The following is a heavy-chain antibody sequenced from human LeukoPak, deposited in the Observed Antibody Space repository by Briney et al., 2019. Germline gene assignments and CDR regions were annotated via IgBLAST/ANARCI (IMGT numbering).Heavy chain of an antibody. CDR1: GFTFSSYS. D-gene: IGHD4-17*01. J-gene: IGHJ6*02. V-gene: IGHV3-21*01. CDR3: ARRGTTVVTPPYYYYGMDV. Sequence: GGSLRLSCAASGFTFSSYSMNWVRQAPGKGLEWVSSISSSSSYIYYADSVKGRFTISRDNAKNSLYLQMNSLRAEDTAVYYCARRGTTVVTPPYYYYGMDVWGQGTTVTVSS. CDR2: ISSSSSYI.